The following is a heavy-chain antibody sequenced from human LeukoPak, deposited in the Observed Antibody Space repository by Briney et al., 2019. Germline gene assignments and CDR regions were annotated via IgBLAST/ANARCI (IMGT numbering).Heavy chain of an antibody. D-gene: IGHD2/OR15-2a*01. CDR3: ARVGNPFFYYYMDV. J-gene: IGHJ6*03. CDR1: GGSISSYY. CDR2: MLYSGST. V-gene: IGHV4-59*01. Sequence: SETLSLTCTVSGGSISSYYWSWIRQPPGKGLEWIGYMLYSGSTNYNPSLKSRLTISVDTSKNQFSLKLRSVTAADTAVYYCARVGNPFFYYYMDVWGKGTTVTVSS.